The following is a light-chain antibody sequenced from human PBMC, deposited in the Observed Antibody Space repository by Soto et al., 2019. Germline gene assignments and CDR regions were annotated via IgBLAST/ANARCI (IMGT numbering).Light chain of an antibody. CDR2: AAS. V-gene: IGKV1-8*01. Sequence: AIRMTQSPSSFSASTGDRVTITCRASQGISSYLAWYQQKPGKAPKLLIYAASTLQSGVPSRFSGSGSGTDFTLTIRCLQSEDFATYYCKQYYSYPITFGQGTRLENK. CDR1: QGISSY. CDR3: KQYYSYPIT. J-gene: IGKJ5*01.